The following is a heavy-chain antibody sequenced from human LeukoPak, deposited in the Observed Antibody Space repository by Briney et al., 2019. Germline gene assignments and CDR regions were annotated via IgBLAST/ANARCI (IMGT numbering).Heavy chain of an antibody. J-gene: IGHJ4*02. CDR2: IHSSGST. CDR1: GGSISNNY. CDR3: ASDYGSGSYYIF. V-gene: IGHV4-59*01. Sequence: SETLSLTCSVSGGSISNNYWSWIRQSPEKGLEWIGYIHSSGSTDYNPSFKSRVVVSVDTSKNQFSLKLYSVTAGDTAVYYCASDYGSGSYYIFWGRGTLVTVSS. D-gene: IGHD3-10*01.